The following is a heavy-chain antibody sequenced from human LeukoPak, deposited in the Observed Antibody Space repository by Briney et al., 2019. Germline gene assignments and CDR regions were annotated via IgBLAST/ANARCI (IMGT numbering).Heavy chain of an antibody. D-gene: IGHD1-26*01. CDR2: IYTSGST. CDR1: GGSIRSYY. Sequence: SETLSLTRTVSGGSIRSYYWNRIRQPAGKGLEYIGRIYTSGSTNYNPSLKSRVTMSVDTSKNQFSLKLSSVTAADTAVYYCVGGTYYGGDYWGQGTLVTVSS. V-gene: IGHV4-4*07. J-gene: IGHJ4*02. CDR3: VGGTYYGGDY.